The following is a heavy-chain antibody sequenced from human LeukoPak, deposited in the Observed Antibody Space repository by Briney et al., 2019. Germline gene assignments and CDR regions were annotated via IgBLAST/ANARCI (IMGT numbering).Heavy chain of an antibody. CDR1: GFTFTISA. Sequence: SVKVSCKASGFTFTISAVQWVRQARGQRLEWIGWIVVGSGNTNYAQKFQERVTITRDMSTSTAYMELSSLRSEDTAVYYCAAVELGIGAFDIWGQGTMVTVSS. V-gene: IGHV1-58*01. D-gene: IGHD7-27*01. CDR2: IVVGSGNT. CDR3: AAVELGIGAFDI. J-gene: IGHJ3*02.